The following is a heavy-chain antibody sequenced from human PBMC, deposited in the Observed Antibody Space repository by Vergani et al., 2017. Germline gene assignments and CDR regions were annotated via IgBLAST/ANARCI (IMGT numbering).Heavy chain of an antibody. Sequence: EVQLLESGGGLVQPGGSLRLSCAASGFTFSSYAMSWVRQAPGKGLEWVSAISGSGGSTYYADSVKGRFTISRDNSKNTLYLQMNSLRAEDTAVYYCARLHYSYYYYIDVWGKGTTVTVSS. CDR1: GFTFSSYA. CDR2: ISGSGGST. D-gene: IGHD4-11*01. J-gene: IGHJ6*03. CDR3: ARLHYSYYYYIDV. V-gene: IGHV3-23*01.